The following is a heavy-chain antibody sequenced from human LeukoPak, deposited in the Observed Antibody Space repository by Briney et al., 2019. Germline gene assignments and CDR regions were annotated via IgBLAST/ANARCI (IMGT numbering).Heavy chain of an antibody. V-gene: IGHV3-21*01. CDR1: GFTFSSYS. Sequence: GGSLRLSCAASGFTFSSYSMNWVRQAPGKGLEWVSSISSSSSYIYYADSVRGRFTISRDNAKNSLYLQMNSLRAEDTAVYYCASTIAARPSWFDPWGQGTLVTVSS. CDR3: ASTIAARPSWFDP. CDR2: ISSSSSYI. J-gene: IGHJ5*02. D-gene: IGHD6-6*01.